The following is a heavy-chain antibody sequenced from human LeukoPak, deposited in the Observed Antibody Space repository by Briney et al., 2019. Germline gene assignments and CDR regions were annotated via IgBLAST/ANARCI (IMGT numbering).Heavy chain of an antibody. CDR2: ISSTGGST. D-gene: IGHD3-22*01. Sequence: SGGSLRLSCAVSGFTFSSYAMHWVRQAPGKGLEWVSGISSTGGSTYYADSVKGRFTISRDSSKNTLYLHMNSLRADDTAVYYCAKDPHYYETGTFDMWGQGTMVTVSS. V-gene: IGHV3-23*01. J-gene: IGHJ3*02. CDR1: GFTFSSYA. CDR3: AKDPHYYETGTFDM.